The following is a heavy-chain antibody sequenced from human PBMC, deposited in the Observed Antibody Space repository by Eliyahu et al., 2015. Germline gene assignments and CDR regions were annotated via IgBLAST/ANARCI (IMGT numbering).Heavy chain of an antibody. V-gene: IGHV3-72*01. CDR1: GFSLXDHY. CDR2: SRNKANSYTT. D-gene: IGHD2-8*01. J-gene: IGHJ6*04. CDR3: AAIVLGNYYGMDV. Sequence: EVQLVASGGGLVQPGGSLRLXCXASGFSLXDHYXDWVRQAPGKGLEWVGRSRNKANSYTTEYAAPVKGRFTISRDDSKNLLYLQMNSLKTEDTAVYYYAAIVLGNYYGMDVWGKGTTVTVSS.